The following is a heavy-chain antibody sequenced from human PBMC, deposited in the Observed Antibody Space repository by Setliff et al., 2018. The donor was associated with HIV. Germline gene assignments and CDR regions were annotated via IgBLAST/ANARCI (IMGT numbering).Heavy chain of an antibody. CDR1: GDSISTDY. CDR3: ARHSPSDY. J-gene: IGHJ4*02. Sequence: SETLSLTCTVSGDSISTDYWTWIRQPPGKGLEWIGYIYNSASTSYNPSLQSRVTIPVDTSKNQFSLKLSSVTAADTAVYYCARHSPSDYWGQGTLVTVSS. CDR2: IYNSAST. V-gene: IGHV4-59*08.